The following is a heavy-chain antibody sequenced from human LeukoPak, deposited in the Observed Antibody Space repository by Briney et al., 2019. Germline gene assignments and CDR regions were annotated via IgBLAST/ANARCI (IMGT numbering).Heavy chain of an antibody. CDR1: GYTFTGYY. V-gene: IGHV1-2*02. CDR2: INPNSGGT. Sequence: GASVKVSCKASGYTFTGYYMHWVRQAPGQGLEWMGWINPNSGGTNYAQKFQGRVTMTRDTSISTAYMELSSLRSEDTAVYYCARAPPVDGYNWFDPWGQGTLVTVSS. J-gene: IGHJ5*02. CDR3: ARAPPVDGYNWFDP. D-gene: IGHD6-19*01.